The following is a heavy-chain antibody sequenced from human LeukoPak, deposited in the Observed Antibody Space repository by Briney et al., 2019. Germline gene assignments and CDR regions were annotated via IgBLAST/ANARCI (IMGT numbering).Heavy chain of an antibody. CDR3: ARGSKSYGDYIRSRIHHFDY. J-gene: IGHJ4*02. CDR2: ISYDGTNK. Sequence: GGSLRLSCAASGFTFSSYAMHWVRQAPGKGLEWVAVISYDGTNKYYADSVKGRFTISRDNSKNTLYLQMNSLRVEDTAVYYCARGSKSYGDYIRSRIHHFDYWGQGTLVTVSS. D-gene: IGHD4-17*01. CDR1: GFTFSSYA. V-gene: IGHV3-30*03.